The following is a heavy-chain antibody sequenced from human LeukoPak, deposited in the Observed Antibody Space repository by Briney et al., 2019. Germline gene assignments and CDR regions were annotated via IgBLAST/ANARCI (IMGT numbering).Heavy chain of an antibody. J-gene: IGHJ4*02. CDR2: IYYSGST. CDR3: ARLDTMVRGDLDS. V-gene: IGHV4-59*01. Sequence: SETLSLTCTVSGGSISSYYWSWIRQPPGKGLEWIGYIYYSGSTNYNPSLKSRVSISVDTSKNQFSLKLSSVAAADTAVYYCARLDTMVRGDLDSWGQGTLVTVSS. D-gene: IGHD3-10*01. CDR1: GGSISSYY.